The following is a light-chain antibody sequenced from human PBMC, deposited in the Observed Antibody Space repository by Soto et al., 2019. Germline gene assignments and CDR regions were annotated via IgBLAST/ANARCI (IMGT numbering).Light chain of an antibody. CDR1: QSAISN. V-gene: IGKV3-15*01. CDR2: DAS. Sequence: EIVMTQPPATLSVSPGERVTLSCRASQSAISNLAWYQQKPGQTPRLLIYDASTRATDIPARFSGSGSGTDFTLTISSLLSEDFAVYCCQQYYKLPWTFGQGTKVDIK. CDR3: QQYYKLPWT. J-gene: IGKJ1*01.